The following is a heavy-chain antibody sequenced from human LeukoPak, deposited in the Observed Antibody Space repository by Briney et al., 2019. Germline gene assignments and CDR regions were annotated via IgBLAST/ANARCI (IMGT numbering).Heavy chain of an antibody. V-gene: IGHV4-34*01. J-gene: IGHJ6*02. CDR2: INHSGST. CDR1: GGSFSGYY. CDR3: ARNLIFYYYGMDV. Sequence: SETLSLTCAVYGGSFSGYYWSWIRQPPGKGLEWIGEINHSGSTNYNPSLKSRVTISVDTSKNQFSLKLSSVTAADTAVYYCARNLIFYYYGMDVWGQGTTVTVSS. D-gene: IGHD2-8*01.